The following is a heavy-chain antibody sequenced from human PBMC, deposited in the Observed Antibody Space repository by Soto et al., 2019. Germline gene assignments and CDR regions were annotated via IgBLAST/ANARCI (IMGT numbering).Heavy chain of an antibody. Sequence: QVQLQESGPGLVKPSDTLSLSCAVSGYSISSSNWWGWIRQPPGKGLEWIGYIYYSGSTHFNPSLKRQVTMSVDTSKNQFSLKLSSVTAVDTAVYYCARKTDGHYPFDDWGQGTPVTVSS. D-gene: IGHD3-10*01. CDR3: ARKTDGHYPFDD. J-gene: IGHJ4*02. CDR1: GYSISSSNW. CDR2: IYYSGST. V-gene: IGHV4-28*01.